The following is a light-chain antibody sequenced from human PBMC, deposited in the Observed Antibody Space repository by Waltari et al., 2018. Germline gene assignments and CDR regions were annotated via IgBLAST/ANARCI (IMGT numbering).Light chain of an antibody. V-gene: IGKV3-15*01. Sequence: EIVMTQPPATLSVSPGERATLSCRASPSVSSNLAWYQQKPGQAPRLLIYGASTRATGIPARFSGSGSGTEFTLTISSLQSEDFAVYYCQQYNNWPQTFGQGTKVEIK. CDR1: PSVSSN. CDR2: GAS. J-gene: IGKJ1*01. CDR3: QQYNNWPQT.